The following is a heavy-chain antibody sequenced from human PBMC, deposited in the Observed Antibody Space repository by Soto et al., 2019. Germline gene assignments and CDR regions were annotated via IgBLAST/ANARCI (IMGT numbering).Heavy chain of an antibody. CDR1: GFSLTTSGVG. Sequence: SGTTLVNPTQTLTLTCSFSGFSLTTSGVGVGWIRQPPGKALEWLAHIYWSGDEHYRPSLKSRLSITKDASKNHVVLIMTNMDPVDTATYYCARGLAARPVLAFDVWGQGTMVTVSS. J-gene: IGHJ3*01. CDR2: IYWSGDE. CDR3: ARGLAARPVLAFDV. D-gene: IGHD6-6*01. V-gene: IGHV2-5*01.